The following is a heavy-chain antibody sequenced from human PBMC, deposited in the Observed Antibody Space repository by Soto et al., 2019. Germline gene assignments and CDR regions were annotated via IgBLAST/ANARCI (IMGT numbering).Heavy chain of an antibody. Sequence: QVQLVESGGGVVQPGRSLRLSCAASGFTFSSYGMHWVRQAPGKGLEWVAVISYDGSNKYYADSVKGRFTISRDNSKNTLYLQMNSLRAEDTAVYYCAKKGVPWWLPDYFDYWGQGTLVTVSS. CDR1: GFTFSSYG. J-gene: IGHJ4*02. CDR2: ISYDGSNK. CDR3: AKKGVPWWLPDYFDY. V-gene: IGHV3-30*18. D-gene: IGHD2-21*01.